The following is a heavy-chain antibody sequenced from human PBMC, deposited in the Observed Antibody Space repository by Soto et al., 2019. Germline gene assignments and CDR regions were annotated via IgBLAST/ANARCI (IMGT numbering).Heavy chain of an antibody. V-gene: IGHV6-1*01. D-gene: IGHD6-6*01. CDR1: GGGYISDIAA. J-gene: IGHJ6*02. CDR2: TYYRSKWYN. Sequence: SCASSGGGYISDIAASIRNRQSPARGLEWLGRTYYRSKWYNDYAVCVKSRITINPDTSQHQFSLPLHSVTPEDTAGYYCAMTAARPEYYFDGMDGWSRGTTV. CDR3: AMTAARPEYYFDGMDG.